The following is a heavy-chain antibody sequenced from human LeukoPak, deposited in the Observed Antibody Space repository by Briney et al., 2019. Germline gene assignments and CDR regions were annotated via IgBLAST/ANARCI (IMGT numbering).Heavy chain of an antibody. J-gene: IGHJ3*02. CDR1: GFIFIDHY. Sequence: GGSLRLSCAASGFIFIDHYMDWVRQAPGKGLEWVARSRNKANSYSTVYAASVQGRFTISRDESKNSLYLQMNSLITEDTAVYFCARGFHSFDIWGQGKMVTVSS. V-gene: IGHV3-72*01. CDR2: SRNKANSYST. CDR3: ARGFHSFDI.